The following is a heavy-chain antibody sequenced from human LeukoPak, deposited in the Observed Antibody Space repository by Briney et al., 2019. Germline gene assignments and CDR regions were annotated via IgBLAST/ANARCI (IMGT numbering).Heavy chain of an antibody. CDR2: ITGYGAT. J-gene: IGHJ5*02. D-gene: IGHD6-13*01. CDR3: AKGAAAGKVDWFDP. CDR1: GFTFSNFA. V-gene: IGHV3-23*01. Sequence: GWSLRLSCAASGFTFSNFAMMWVRQAPGTGLRRVSTITGYGATFYADSVRGRFTIFRDTSMNTLFLQMNSLGAEDTAVYYCAKGAAAGKVDWFDPWGQGTLVTVSS.